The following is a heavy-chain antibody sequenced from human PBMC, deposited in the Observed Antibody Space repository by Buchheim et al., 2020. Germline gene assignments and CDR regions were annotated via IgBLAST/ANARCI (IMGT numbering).Heavy chain of an antibody. CDR3: ARGDITMIVVVIGIDY. D-gene: IGHD3-22*01. V-gene: IGHV3-30-3*01. CDR2: ISYDGSHK. Sequence: QVQLVESGGGVVQPGRSLRLSCAASGFTFSSYAMHWVRQAPGKGLEWVAVISYDGSHKYYADSVKGRFTISRDNSKKTQYLQMNSLRAEDTAVYYCARGDITMIVVVIGIDYWGQGTL. CDR1: GFTFSSYA. J-gene: IGHJ4*02.